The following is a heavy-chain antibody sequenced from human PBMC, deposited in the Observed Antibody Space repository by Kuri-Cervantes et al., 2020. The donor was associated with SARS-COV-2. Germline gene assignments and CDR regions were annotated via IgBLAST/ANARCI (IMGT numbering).Heavy chain of an antibody. V-gene: IGHV3-23*01. CDR1: GFTFISYA. J-gene: IGHJ4*02. CDR3: AKEAQRVRVGATSLFY. CDR2: ISGSGGST. D-gene: IGHD1-26*01. Sequence: GGALRLSCAASGFTFISYAMSGVRQAPGKGLEWVSAISGSGGSTYYADSVKGRFTISRENSKNTLYLQMNSLRAEDTAVYYCAKEAQRVRVGATSLFYWGQGTLVTVSS.